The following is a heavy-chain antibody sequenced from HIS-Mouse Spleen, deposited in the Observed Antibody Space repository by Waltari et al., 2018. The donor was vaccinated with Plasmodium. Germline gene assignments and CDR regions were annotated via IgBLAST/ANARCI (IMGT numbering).Heavy chain of an antibody. J-gene: IGHJ4*02. Sequence: QVQLVESGGGVVQPGRSLRLSCAASGFTFSSYGMHWVRQAPGKGLEWVAVISYDGSNKYYADSVKGRFTISRDNSKNTLCLQMNSLRAEDTAVYYCAKDRRSSSWYVDYWGQGTLVTVSS. V-gene: IGHV3-30*18. CDR3: AKDRRSSSWYVDY. D-gene: IGHD6-13*01. CDR2: ISYDGSNK. CDR1: GFTFSSYG.